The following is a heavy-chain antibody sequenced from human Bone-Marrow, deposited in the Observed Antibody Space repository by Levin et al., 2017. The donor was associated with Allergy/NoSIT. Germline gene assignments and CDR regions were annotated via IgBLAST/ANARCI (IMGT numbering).Heavy chain of an antibody. V-gene: IGHV1-18*01. CDR1: SDIFSSYD. J-gene: IGHJ4*02. CDR2: ISPYNGNT. D-gene: IGHD6-19*01. Sequence: GESLKISCKASSDIFSSYDITWVRQAPGQGLEWMGWISPYNGNTNYAQKFQGRVTMTTDTSTYTAYMELRSLRSDDAALYYCARAGGWYNGVLERWGQGTLVTVSS. CDR3: ARAGGWYNGVLER.